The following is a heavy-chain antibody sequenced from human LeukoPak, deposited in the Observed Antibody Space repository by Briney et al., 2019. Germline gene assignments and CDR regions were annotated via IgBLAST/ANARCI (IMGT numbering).Heavy chain of an antibody. Sequence: GGSLGLSCAASGFTFSSYAMSWVRQAPGKGLEWVSAISGSGGSTYYADSVKGRFTISRDNSKNTLYLQMNSLRAEDTAVYYCAKALSRGYSYGYPFDYWGQGTLVTVSS. CDR2: ISGSGGST. CDR1: GFTFSSYA. V-gene: IGHV3-23*01. CDR3: AKALSRGYSYGYPFDY. D-gene: IGHD5-18*01. J-gene: IGHJ4*02.